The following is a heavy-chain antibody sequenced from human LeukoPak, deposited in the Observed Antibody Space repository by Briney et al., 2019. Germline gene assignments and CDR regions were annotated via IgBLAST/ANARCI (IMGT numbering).Heavy chain of an antibody. CDR2: IIPILGIA. J-gene: IGHJ6*02. D-gene: IGHD2-15*01. V-gene: IGHV1-69*04. CDR3: ARYCSGGSCYQSYYYYYYGTDV. Sequence: ASVKVSCKASGGTFSSYAISWVRQAPGQGLEWMGRIIPILGIANYAQKFQGRVTITADKSTSTAYMELSSLRSEDTAVYYCARYCSGGSCYQSYYYYYYGTDVWGQGTTVTVSS. CDR1: GGTFSSYA.